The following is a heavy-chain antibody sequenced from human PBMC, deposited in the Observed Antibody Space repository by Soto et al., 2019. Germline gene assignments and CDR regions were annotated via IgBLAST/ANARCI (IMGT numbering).Heavy chain of an antibody. CDR3: ARSSLTYFEF. J-gene: IGHJ4*02. V-gene: IGHV3-11*01. Sequence: LRLSCTASGFTFSDYYMSWIRQAPGKGLEWLAYISGSGSTTYYTDSVKGRFAISRDNARTSLYLQINSLRVEDSAVYYCARSSLTYFEFWGQGTLVTVSS. CDR1: GFTFSDYY. CDR2: ISGSGSTT.